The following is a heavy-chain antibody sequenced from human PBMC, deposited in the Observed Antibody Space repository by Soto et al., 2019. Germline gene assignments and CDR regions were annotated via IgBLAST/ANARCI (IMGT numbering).Heavy chain of an antibody. D-gene: IGHD6-19*01. CDR3: TCGWPDY. CDR2: IKSDADGGTI. Sequence: EVQLVESGGDLVKPGGSLRLSCAAAGFTFNNAWMSWVRQAPGKGLEWVGRIKSDADGGTIDYGTPVKGRFTISRIDSTITLHLQMNILKTEHSAVYHYTCGWPDYWGQGTLVTVSS. CDR1: GFTFNNAW. J-gene: IGHJ4*02. V-gene: IGHV3-15*01.